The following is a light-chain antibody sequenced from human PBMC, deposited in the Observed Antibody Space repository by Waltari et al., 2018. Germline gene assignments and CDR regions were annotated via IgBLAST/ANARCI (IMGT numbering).Light chain of an antibody. CDR2: WAS. J-gene: IGKJ1*01. V-gene: IGKV4-1*01. CDR3: QQYYSDKT. Sequence: DIVLTQSPNSRAVSLRERATISCKSSQSILSSSNNRNFLSWYQQKPGQPPKPLIYWASTRDSGVPDRFSGSGSGTDFTLTISSLQAEDVAVYYCQQYYSDKTFGQGTKVEIK. CDR1: QSILSSSNNRNF.